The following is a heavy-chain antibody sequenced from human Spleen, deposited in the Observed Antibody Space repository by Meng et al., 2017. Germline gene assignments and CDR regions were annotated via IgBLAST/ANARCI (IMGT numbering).Heavy chain of an antibody. CDR3: ARSSPSPASYFFDY. CDR2: IYSSGTT. J-gene: IGHJ4*02. Sequence: QASSPGLVKPSQTLSLTWTVSGSSISSSGNYWTSIRQHPGKGLEWIGYIYSSGTTHYNPSLKSRVTISVDTSKNQFFLKLSSVTAADTAISLCARSSPSPASYFFDYWGQGTLVTVSS. V-gene: IGHV4-31*02. CDR1: GSSISSSGNY. D-gene: IGHD6-6*01.